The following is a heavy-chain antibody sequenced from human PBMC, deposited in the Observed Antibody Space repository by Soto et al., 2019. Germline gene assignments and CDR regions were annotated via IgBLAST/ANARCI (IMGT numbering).Heavy chain of an antibody. D-gene: IGHD3-9*01. Sequence: GGSLRLSCAASGFTFSNAWMSWVRQAPGKGLEWVGRIKSKTDGGTTDYAAPVKGRFTISRDDSKNTLYLQMNSLKTEDTAVYYCTTDDFDWLSLVKFNWFDPWGQGTLVTVSS. CDR2: IKSKTDGGTT. CDR3: TTDDFDWLSLVKFNWFDP. V-gene: IGHV3-15*01. CDR1: GFTFSNAW. J-gene: IGHJ5*02.